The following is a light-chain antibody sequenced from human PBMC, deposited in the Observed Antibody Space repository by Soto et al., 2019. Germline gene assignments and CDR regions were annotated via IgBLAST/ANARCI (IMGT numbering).Light chain of an antibody. J-gene: IGKJ3*01. CDR2: GAS. CDR3: QQYGSLPVT. Sequence: EIVLTQSPGALSFSPGERATLSCRASQSVTSSYLAWYQQRPGQAPRLLIYGASSRATGIPDRFSGSGSGTDFTLTISRLEPEDFAVYYCQQYGSLPVTFGPGTKVDVK. CDR1: QSVTSSY. V-gene: IGKV3-20*01.